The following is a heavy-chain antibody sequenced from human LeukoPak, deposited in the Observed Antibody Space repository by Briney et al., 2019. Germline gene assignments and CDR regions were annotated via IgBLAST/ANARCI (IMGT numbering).Heavy chain of an antibody. D-gene: IGHD3-16*01. CDR3: ARDGSRGGSDY. J-gene: IGHJ4*02. V-gene: IGHV4-34*01. Sequence: SETLSLTCAVYGASFSGYYWTWIRQPPGKGLEWIGEINHSGSTNYNPSLKSRVTISVDTSTSHFSLKLSSVTAADTAVYYCARDGSRGGSDYWGQGTLVTVSS. CDR2: INHSGST. CDR1: GASFSGYY.